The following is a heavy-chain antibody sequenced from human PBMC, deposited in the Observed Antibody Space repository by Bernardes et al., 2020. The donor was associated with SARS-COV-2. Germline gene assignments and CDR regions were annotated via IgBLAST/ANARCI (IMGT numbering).Heavy chain of an antibody. CDR1: GFTFSSYR. D-gene: IGHD2-15*01. Sequence: GSLRLSCAASGFTFSSYRMYWVRQAPGKGLVWVSRITNDGSTTNYADSVKGRFTISRDNAKNTLYLQMNSLRVEDTAVYYCVRGGGGLDVWGQGTTVTVSS. CDR3: VRGGGGLDV. CDR2: ITNDGSTT. V-gene: IGHV3-74*01. J-gene: IGHJ6*02.